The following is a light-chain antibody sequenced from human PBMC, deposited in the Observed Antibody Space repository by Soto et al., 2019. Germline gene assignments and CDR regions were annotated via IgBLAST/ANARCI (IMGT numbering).Light chain of an antibody. CDR2: DAS. CDR3: QQRFNWPRSLT. CDR1: QSVSSY. V-gene: IGKV3-11*01. Sequence: EIVLTQSPDTLSLSPGERATLSCRASQSVSSYLAWYQQKPGQAPRLLIFDASNRATGIPARFSGSGSRTDFTLTISSLEPEDFAVYYCQQRFNWPRSLTFGGGTRVEIK. J-gene: IGKJ4*01.